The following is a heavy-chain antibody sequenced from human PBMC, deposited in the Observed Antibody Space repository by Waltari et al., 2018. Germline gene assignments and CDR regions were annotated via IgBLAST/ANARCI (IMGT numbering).Heavy chain of an antibody. D-gene: IGHD5-18*01. CDR2: IHYSGTT. V-gene: IGHV4-59*01. J-gene: IGHJ6*03. CDR1: RGPISTYY. Sequence: QVQLQESGSGLLKPSETLSLTCAVSRGPISTYYWRWIRQPPGKGLEWIGHIHYSGTTKYNPSLESRVTISLDTSKNQFSLKLSSVTAADTAVYYCARSRVTARFYYYYMDVWGRGTTVAVSS. CDR3: ARSRVTARFYYYYMDV.